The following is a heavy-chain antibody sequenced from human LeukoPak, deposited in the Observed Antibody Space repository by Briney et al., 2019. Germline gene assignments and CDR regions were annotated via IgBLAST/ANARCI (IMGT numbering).Heavy chain of an antibody. CDR1: GGSISSGGYS. V-gene: IGHV4-30-2*01. CDR3: ARTYVWGPNWFDP. J-gene: IGHJ5*02. Sequence: SETLSLTCAVSGGSISSGGYSWSWIRQPPGKGLEWIGYIYHSGSTYYNPSLKSRVTISVDRSKNQFSLKLSSVTAADTAVYYCARTYVWGPNWFDPWGQGTLVTVSS. D-gene: IGHD3-16*01. CDR2: IYHSGST.